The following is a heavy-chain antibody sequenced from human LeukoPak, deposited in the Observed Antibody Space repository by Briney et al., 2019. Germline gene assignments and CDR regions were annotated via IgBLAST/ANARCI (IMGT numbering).Heavy chain of an antibody. CDR1: GFSFSTYA. CDR3: AKQTRTTTAPDY. J-gene: IGHJ4*02. Sequence: GGSLRLSCATSGFSFSTYAMSWVHQAPGKGLEWVSTISGSGDNTYYADSLKGRFTISRDSSKNTLYLQMNSLRAEDTAVYYCAKQTRTTTAPDYWGQXTLXTVSS. CDR2: ISGSGDNT. D-gene: IGHD1-1*01. V-gene: IGHV3-23*01.